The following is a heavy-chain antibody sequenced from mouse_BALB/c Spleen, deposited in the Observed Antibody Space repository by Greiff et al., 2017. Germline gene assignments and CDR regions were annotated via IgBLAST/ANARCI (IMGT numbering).Heavy chain of an antibody. D-gene: IGHD2-4*01. CDR2: ISSGGST. J-gene: IGHJ3*01. CDR1: GFTFSSYA. V-gene: IGHV5-6-5*01. Sequence: EVKLVESGGGLVKPGGSLKLSCAASGFTFSSYAMSWVRQTPEKRLEWVASISSGGSTYYPDSVKGRFTISRDNARNILYLQMSSLRSEDTAMYYCARRMITTGGFAYWGQGTLVTVSA. CDR3: ARRMITTGGFAY.